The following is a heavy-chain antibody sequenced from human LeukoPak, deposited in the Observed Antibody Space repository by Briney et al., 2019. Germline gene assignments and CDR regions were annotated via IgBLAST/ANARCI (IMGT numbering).Heavy chain of an antibody. D-gene: IGHD3-10*01. V-gene: IGHV3-48*04. CDR2: ISSSGSTI. CDR1: GFSFSSYS. Sequence: GGSLRLSCAASGFSFSSYSMNWVRQAPGKGLEWVLYISSSGSTIYYADSVKGRFTISRDNAENSLYLQMNSVRAEDTALYYCARVHASGSYPDAFDIWGQGTMVIVSS. CDR3: ARVHASGSYPDAFDI. J-gene: IGHJ3*02.